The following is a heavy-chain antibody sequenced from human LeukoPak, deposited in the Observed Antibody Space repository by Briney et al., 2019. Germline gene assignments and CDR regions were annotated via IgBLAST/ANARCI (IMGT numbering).Heavy chain of an antibody. V-gene: IGHV4-4*07. CDR2: IYTSGST. CDR3: ARVDCSGGRCYSGYFQH. D-gene: IGHD2-15*01. Sequence: SETLSLTCTVSGGSISIYYWSWIRQPAGKGLEWIGRIYTSGSTNYNPSLKSRVTMSVDTSKNPFSLKLSSVTAADTAVYYCARVDCSGGRCYSGYFQHWGQGTLVTVSS. CDR1: GGSISIYY. J-gene: IGHJ1*01.